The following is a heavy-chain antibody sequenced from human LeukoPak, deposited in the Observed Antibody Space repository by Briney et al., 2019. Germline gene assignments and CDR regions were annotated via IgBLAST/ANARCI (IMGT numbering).Heavy chain of an antibody. CDR3: ARPTNWFDP. CDR1: GGSSSGYY. Sequence: SETLSLTCAVYGGSSSGYYWSWIRQPPGKGLEWIGEINHSGSTNYNPSLKSRVTISVDTSKNQFSLKLSPVTAADTAVYYCARPTNWFDPWGQGTLSPSPQ. J-gene: IGHJ5*02. D-gene: IGHD1-1*01. V-gene: IGHV4-34*01. CDR2: INHSGST.